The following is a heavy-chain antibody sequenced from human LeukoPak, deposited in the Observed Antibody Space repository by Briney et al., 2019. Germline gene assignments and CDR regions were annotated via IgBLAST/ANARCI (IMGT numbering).Heavy chain of an antibody. J-gene: IGHJ4*02. V-gene: IGHV3-48*03. CDR2: ISSSGSTI. CDR3: ARDSRTPGYSYGPRLDY. CDR1: GFTFSSYA. Sequence: GGSLRLSCAASGFTFSSYAMSWVRQAPGKGLEWVSYISSSGSTIYYADSVKGRFTISRDNAKNSLYLQMNSLRAEDTAVYYCARDSRTPGYSYGPRLDYWGQGTLVTVSS. D-gene: IGHD5-18*01.